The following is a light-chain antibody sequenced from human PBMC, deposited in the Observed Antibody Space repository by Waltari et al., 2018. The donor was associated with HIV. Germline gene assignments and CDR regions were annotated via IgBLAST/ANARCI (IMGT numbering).Light chain of an antibody. CDR2: EDN. Sequence: SYDLAQAPSLSVSPGQTATITCSGDGLGTRYVSWYRQKPGQSPVLVISEDNKRPSGIPERFGGSNSGNTATLTIGGTQALDEADYYCQAWDPSTASAVFGGGTKLTVL. CDR3: QAWDPSTASAV. CDR1: GLGTRY. J-gene: IGLJ2*01. V-gene: IGLV3-1*01.